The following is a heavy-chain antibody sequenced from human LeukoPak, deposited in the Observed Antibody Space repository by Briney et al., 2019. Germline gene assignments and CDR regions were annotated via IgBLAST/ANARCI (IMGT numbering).Heavy chain of an antibody. CDR2: IYATAST. Sequence: SETLSLTCTVSGGSISSYYWSWIRQPPGKGLEWIGYIYATASTNYNPSLKSRVTISVDTSKNQFSLNLRSVTAADTAVYHCARHGSVRRPLGPWGQGTLVTVSS. J-gene: IGHJ5*02. CDR1: GGSISSYY. CDR3: ARHGSVRRPLGP. D-gene: IGHD3-10*01. V-gene: IGHV4-4*09.